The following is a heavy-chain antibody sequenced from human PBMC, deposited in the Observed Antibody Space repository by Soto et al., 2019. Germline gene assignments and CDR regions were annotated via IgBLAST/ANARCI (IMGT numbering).Heavy chain of an antibody. CDR1: GYTFTSYD. V-gene: IGHV1-8*01. CDR2: MNPNSGNT. D-gene: IGHD2-2*01. CDR3: ARPGACSSTSCYEFDAFDI. J-gene: IGHJ3*02. Sequence: ASVKVSFKASGYTFTSYDINWLRQATGQGLEWMGWMNPNSGNTGYAQKFQGRVTMTRNTSISTAYMELSSLRSEDTAVYYCARPGACSSTSCYEFDAFDIWGQGTMVTI.